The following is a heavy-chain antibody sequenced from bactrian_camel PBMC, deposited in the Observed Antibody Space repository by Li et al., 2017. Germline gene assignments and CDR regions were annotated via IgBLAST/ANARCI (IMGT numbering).Heavy chain of an antibody. CDR3: AAGALTRCSGVKKEDFGR. V-gene: IGHV3S55*01. Sequence: VQLVESGGGSVQAGGSMTLACAASGENFDSVCMGWFRQPPGKEREGVAAIDTAGRTAIADSAKGRFTISKDKKTLYLQMGSLKSEDTAMYYCAAGALTRCSGVKKEDFGRWGQGTQVTVS. CDR2: IDTAGRT. CDR1: GENFDSVC. J-gene: IGHJ6*01. D-gene: IGHD2*01.